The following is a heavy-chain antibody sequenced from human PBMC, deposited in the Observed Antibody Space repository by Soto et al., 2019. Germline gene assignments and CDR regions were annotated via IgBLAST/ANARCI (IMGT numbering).Heavy chain of an antibody. J-gene: IGHJ6*03. Sequence: QVQLVQSGAEVKKPGASVKVSCKASGYTFTSYDINWVRQATGQGLEWMGWMNPNSGNTGYAQKFQGRVTLTRNTSISTAYMELSCLRSEDSAVYYCARGRRCSGGSCYPYYYYYYMDVWGKGTTVTVSS. D-gene: IGHD2-15*01. V-gene: IGHV1-8*01. CDR3: ARGRRCSGGSCYPYYYYYYMDV. CDR1: GYTFTSYD. CDR2: MNPNSGNT.